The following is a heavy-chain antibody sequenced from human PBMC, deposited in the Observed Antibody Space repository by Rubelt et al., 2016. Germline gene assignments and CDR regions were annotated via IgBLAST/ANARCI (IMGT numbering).Heavy chain of an antibody. CDR2: TKQDGSES. Sequence: GGSLRLSCAASGFTFSNAWMSWVRQAPGEGLEWVGNTKQDGSESYYVDSVKGRFTISRDYAKNSLYLQMNSLRAEDTAVYYCARDPVGTTVRHFDYWGQGTLVTVSS. CDR1: GFTFSNAW. D-gene: IGHD1-26*01. J-gene: IGHJ4*02. V-gene: IGHV3-7*01. CDR3: ARDPVGTTVRHFDY.